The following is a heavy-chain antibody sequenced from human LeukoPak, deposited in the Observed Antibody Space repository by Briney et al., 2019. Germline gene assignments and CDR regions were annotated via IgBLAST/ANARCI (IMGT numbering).Heavy chain of an antibody. CDR3: ARDTRYFDS. J-gene: IGHJ4*02. CDR1: GFMFNNYW. CDR2: INQDGSDK. V-gene: IGHV3-7*01. Sequence: PGGSLRLSCAASGFMFNNYWMTWVRQAPGEGLEWVGNINQDGSDKYYGDSVKGRFTISRDNAKNSLYLQMNSLRAEDTAVYYCARDTRYFDSWGQGNMVTVSS.